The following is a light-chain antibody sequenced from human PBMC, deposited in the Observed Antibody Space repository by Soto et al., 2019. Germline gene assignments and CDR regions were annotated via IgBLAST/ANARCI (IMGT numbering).Light chain of an antibody. V-gene: IGLV2-14*01. CDR2: DVS. CDR3: SSYTSSSTVV. J-gene: IGLJ2*01. CDR1: SSDVGGYNY. Sequence: QSALTQPASVSGSPGQSITISCTGTSSDVGGYNYVSWYQQHPGKAPKLMIYDVSNRPSGVSNRFSGSKSGNXAPLTISGLXXEDXAXYYCSSYTSSSTVVFXXG.